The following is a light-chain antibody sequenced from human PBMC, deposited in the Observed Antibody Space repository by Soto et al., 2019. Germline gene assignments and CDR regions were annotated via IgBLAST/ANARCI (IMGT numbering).Light chain of an antibody. CDR3: AAWDDDLSGFV. CDR2: SNH. J-gene: IGLJ1*01. Sequence: QSVMTQPPSVSAAPGQKVTISCSGSSSNIGSNYVYWYQALPGTAPKLFIHSNHQRPSGVPDRFSGSKYGTSASLAISGLRSEDEADYYCAAWDDDLSGFVFGSGTKLTVL. CDR1: SSNIGSNY. V-gene: IGLV1-47*02.